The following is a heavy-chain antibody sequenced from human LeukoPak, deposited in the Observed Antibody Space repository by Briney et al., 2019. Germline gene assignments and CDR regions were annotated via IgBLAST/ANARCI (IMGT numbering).Heavy chain of an antibody. D-gene: IGHD6-19*01. Sequence: PGGSLRLSCAASGFTFSNYAIHWVRQAPGKGLEWVAVISYDGSNKYYADSVKGRFTISRDNSKNTLYLQMNSLRAEDTAVYYCARIGGGSGWYGDHHDAFDIWGQGTMVTVSS. CDR3: ARIGGGSGWYGDHHDAFDI. CDR1: GFTFSNYA. CDR2: ISYDGSNK. J-gene: IGHJ3*02. V-gene: IGHV3-30-3*01.